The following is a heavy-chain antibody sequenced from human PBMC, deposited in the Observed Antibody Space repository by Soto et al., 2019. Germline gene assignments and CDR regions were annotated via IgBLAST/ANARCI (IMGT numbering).Heavy chain of an antibody. Sequence: GGSLRLSCAASGFTFSSYWMSWVRQAPGKGLEWVANIKQDGSEKYYVDSVKGRFTISRDNAKNSLYLQMNSLRAEDTAVYYCARDFADYYDSSGYYFGYWGQGTLVTVSS. CDR2: IKQDGSEK. D-gene: IGHD3-22*01. CDR1: GFTFSSYW. CDR3: ARDFADYYDSSGYYFGY. V-gene: IGHV3-7*03. J-gene: IGHJ4*02.